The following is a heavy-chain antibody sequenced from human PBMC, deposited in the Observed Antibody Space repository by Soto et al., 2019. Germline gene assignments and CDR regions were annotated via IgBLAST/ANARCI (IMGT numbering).Heavy chain of an antibody. Sequence: GGSLILSCAASGFTFSDDDMSWIRQAPGKGLEWVSYISSSGSTIYYADSVKGRFTISRDNAKNSLYLQMNSLRAEDTAVYYCARDRSYCGGDCYTGATGWFDPWGQGT. CDR1: GFTFSDDD. CDR3: ARDRSYCGGDCYTGATGWFDP. V-gene: IGHV3-11*01. J-gene: IGHJ5*02. D-gene: IGHD2-21*02. CDR2: ISSSGSTI.